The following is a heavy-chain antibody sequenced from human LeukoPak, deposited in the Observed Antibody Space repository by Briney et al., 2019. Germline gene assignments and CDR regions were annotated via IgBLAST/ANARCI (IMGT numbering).Heavy chain of an antibody. Sequence: GASVKVSCKASGYSFTSYGISWVRQAPGQGLEWMGWISGYNGDTNYAQKLQGRVTMTTDTSTSTAYMELRSLRSDDTAVYYCARGPAYSNYGASYYYYMDVWGKGTTVTVSS. J-gene: IGHJ6*03. CDR3: ARGPAYSNYGASYYYYMDV. CDR1: GYSFTSYG. D-gene: IGHD4-11*01. V-gene: IGHV1-18*01. CDR2: ISGYNGDT.